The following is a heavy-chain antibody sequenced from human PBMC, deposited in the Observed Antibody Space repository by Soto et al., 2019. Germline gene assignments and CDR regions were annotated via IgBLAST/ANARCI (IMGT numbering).Heavy chain of an antibody. CDR2: INHSGST. V-gene: IGHV4-34*01. J-gene: IGHJ4*02. CDR1: GGSFSGYY. CDR3: SRDKISGLFDY. Sequence: LSLTCAVYGGSFSGYYWTWIRQPPGTGLGWIGEINHSGSTNYNPSLKSRVTISVDTSKNQFSLKLTSVTAADTAVYYCSRDKISGLFDYWGQGTLVTVSS.